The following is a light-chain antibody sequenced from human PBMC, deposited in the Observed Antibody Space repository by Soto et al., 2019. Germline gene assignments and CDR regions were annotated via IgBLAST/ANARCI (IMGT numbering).Light chain of an antibody. CDR1: QSLLHSNGYNY. J-gene: IGKJ3*01. V-gene: IGKV2-28*01. CDR2: LGS. CDR3: IKALQFT. Sequence: DIVMTQSPLSLPVTPGEPASISCRSSQSLLHSNGYNYLDWYLQKPGQSPQLLIYLGSNRASGVPDRISGSGSGTDFTLNISRGEAEDVVVYYCIKALQFTFGSGTKVDIK.